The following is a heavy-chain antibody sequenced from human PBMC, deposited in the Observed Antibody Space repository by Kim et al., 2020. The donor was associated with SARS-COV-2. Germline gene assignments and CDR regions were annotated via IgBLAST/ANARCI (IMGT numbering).Heavy chain of an antibody. V-gene: IGHV3-43*01. D-gene: IGHD3-10*01. J-gene: IGHJ6*02. CDR1: GFTFDDYT. CDR2: ISWDGGST. Sequence: GGSLRLSCAASGFTFDDYTMHWVRQAPGKGLEWVSLISWDGGSTYYADSVKGRFTISRDNSKNSLYLQMNSLRTEDTALYYCAKDIGLRITMVAHVWGQGTTVTVSS. CDR3: AKDIGLRITMVAHV.